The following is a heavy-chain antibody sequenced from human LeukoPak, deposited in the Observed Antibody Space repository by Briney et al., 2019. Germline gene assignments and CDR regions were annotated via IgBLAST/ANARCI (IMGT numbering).Heavy chain of an antibody. Sequence: PGGSLRLSCAASGFTFSSYTMTWVRQAPGKGLEWVSSISGSGGSTYDADSVKGRFIISRDNSKNTLYPQMNSLRAEDTAIYYCAKGQWLFDYWGQGTLVTVSS. CDR2: ISGSGGST. CDR1: GFTFSSYT. J-gene: IGHJ4*02. D-gene: IGHD6-19*01. CDR3: AKGQWLFDY. V-gene: IGHV3-23*01.